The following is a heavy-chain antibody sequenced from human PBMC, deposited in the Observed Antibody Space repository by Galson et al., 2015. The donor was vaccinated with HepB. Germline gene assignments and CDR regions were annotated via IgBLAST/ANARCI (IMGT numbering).Heavy chain of an antibody. J-gene: IGHJ4*02. D-gene: IGHD6-13*01. CDR2: IYYSGST. CDR1: GGSISSYY. CDR3: ARFAIAAAGTSTTSSSSGVDY. V-gene: IGHV4-59*08. Sequence: ETLSLTCTVSGGSISSYYWSWIRQPPGKGLEWIGYIYYSGSTNYNPSLKSRVTISVDTSKNQFSLKLSSVTAADTAVYYCARFAIAAAGTSTTSSSSGVDYWGQGTLVTVSS.